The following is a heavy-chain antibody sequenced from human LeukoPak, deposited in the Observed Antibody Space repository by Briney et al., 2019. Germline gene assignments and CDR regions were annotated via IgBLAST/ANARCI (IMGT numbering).Heavy chain of an antibody. CDR1: GGSISSYY. V-gene: IGHV4-4*07. CDR2: IHTSGST. J-gene: IGHJ4*02. D-gene: IGHD5-18*01. CDR3: AREIGGYTYGYVPREVSYYFDY. Sequence: SETLSLTCTVSGGSISSYYWSWIRQPAGRGLEWIGRIHTSGSTNYNPSLKGRVTIPVDTSKNQFSLKLRSVTAADTAVYYCAREIGGYTYGYVPREVSYYFDYWGQGTLVTVSS.